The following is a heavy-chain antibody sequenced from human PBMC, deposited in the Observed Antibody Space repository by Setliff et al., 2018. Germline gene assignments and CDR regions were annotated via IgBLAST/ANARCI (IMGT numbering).Heavy chain of an antibody. CDR1: GGTFSSYA. CDR2: IIPMFGTA. D-gene: IGHD3-10*01. Sequence: SVKVSCKASGGTFSSYAISWVRQAPGQGLEWMGGIIPMFGTANYAQKFQGRVTITADESTSTAYMELSSLRSEDTAVYYCAARCSSTSCRYYYGSGSSVPFDYGGQGTLVTGSS. CDR3: AARCSSTSCRYYYGSGSSVPFDY. J-gene: IGHJ4*02. V-gene: IGHV1-69*13.